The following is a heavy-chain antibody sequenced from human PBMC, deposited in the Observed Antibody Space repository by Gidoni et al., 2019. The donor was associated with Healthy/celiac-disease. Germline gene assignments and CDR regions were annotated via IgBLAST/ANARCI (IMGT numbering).Heavy chain of an antibody. D-gene: IGHD2-15*01. J-gene: IGHJ6*02. CDR2: ISSSGRTI. Sequence: QVQLVESGGGLVKPGGSLRLSCAASGFTFSDYYMSWIRQAPGKGLEWVSYISSSGRTIYYADSVKGRFTISRDNAKNSLYLQMNSLRAEDTAVYYCARKQLGYCSGGSCYNYYYYYGMDVWGQGTTVTVSS. CDR1: GFTFSDYY. V-gene: IGHV3-11*01. CDR3: ARKQLGYCSGGSCYNYYYYYGMDV.